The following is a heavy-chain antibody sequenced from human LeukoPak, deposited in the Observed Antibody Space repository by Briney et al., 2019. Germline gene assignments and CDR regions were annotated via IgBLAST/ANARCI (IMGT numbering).Heavy chain of an antibody. CDR2: ISYDGSNK. J-gene: IGHJ4*02. V-gene: IGHV3-30*03. CDR3: ARENWNGLDY. CDR1: GFTLSNYS. D-gene: IGHD1-1*01. Sequence: GGSLRLSCAASGFTLSNYSMNWVRQAPGKGLEWVAVISYDGSNKYYADSVKGRFTISRDNSKNTLYLQMNSLRAEDTAVYYCARENWNGLDYWGQGTLVTVSS.